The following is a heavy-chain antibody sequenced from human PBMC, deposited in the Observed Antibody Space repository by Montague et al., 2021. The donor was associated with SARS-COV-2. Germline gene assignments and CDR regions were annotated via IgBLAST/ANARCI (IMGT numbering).Heavy chain of an antibody. CDR2: ISHSGST. V-gene: IGHV4-34*01. CDR1: GGSLSGYY. Sequence: SETLSLTCAVYGGSLSGYYWSWIRQPPGGGLEWIAEISHSGSTSYNPSLKSRVTISVDKSKNQFSLQLSSATAADTAVHYCVRVPYRLLFVPLYYGMDVWGQGTTVTGSS. D-gene: IGHD2-2*01. J-gene: IGHJ6*02. CDR3: VRVPYRLLFVPLYYGMDV.